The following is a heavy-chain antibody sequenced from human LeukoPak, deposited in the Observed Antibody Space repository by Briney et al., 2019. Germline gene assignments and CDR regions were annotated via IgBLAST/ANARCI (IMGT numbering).Heavy chain of an antibody. D-gene: IGHD3-22*01. V-gene: IGHV3-64D*06. CDR2: ISGNVGNT. Sequence: GGSLRLSCSASGFTFSSNSMHWVRRAPGKGLEYVSAISGNVGNTFYADSVKGRFTISRDNSKNTLYLQMSSLRAEDTAVYYCVKEGPGYYDSSGYFAYFDYWGQGTLVTVSS. J-gene: IGHJ4*02. CDR1: GFTFSSNS. CDR3: VKEGPGYYDSSGYFAYFDY.